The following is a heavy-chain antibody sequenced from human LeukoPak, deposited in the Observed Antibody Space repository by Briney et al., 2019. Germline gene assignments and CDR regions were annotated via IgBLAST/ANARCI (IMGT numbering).Heavy chain of an antibody. CDR1: GFTFDDYA. Sequence: GGSLRLSCAASGFTFDDYAMHWVRQTPGKGLEWVSLISGVGGSTYYTDSVRGRFTISRDNSQNSLYLQMNSLTTEDTAFYFCAKDLTISGSAWFDPWGQGTLVTVSS. CDR2: ISGVGGST. D-gene: IGHD3-10*01. V-gene: IGHV3-43*02. CDR3: AKDLTISGSAWFDP. J-gene: IGHJ5*02.